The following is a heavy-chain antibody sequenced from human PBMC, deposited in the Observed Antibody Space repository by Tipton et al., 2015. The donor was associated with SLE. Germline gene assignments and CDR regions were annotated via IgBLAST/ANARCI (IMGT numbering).Heavy chain of an antibody. J-gene: IGHJ4*02. Sequence: TLSLTCTVSGVSISSYYLSWIRQPPGKGLERVGYIDYGGCTNYNPSLKSRVTISLDTSKNQFSLKPSSVTAADTAVYYCARARYYDFWSGYSFDYWGQGTLVTVSS. V-gene: IGHV4-59*01. CDR2: IDYGGCT. D-gene: IGHD3-3*01. CDR3: ARARYYDFWSGYSFDY. CDR1: GVSISSYY.